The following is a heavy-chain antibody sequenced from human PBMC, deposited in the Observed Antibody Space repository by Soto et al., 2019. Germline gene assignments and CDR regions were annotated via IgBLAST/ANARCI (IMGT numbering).Heavy chain of an antibody. V-gene: IGHV4-39*01. CDR3: ARQSAVAGNWFDP. CDR1: GGSISSGSYY. D-gene: IGHD6-19*01. Sequence: QLQLQESGPGLVKPLETLSLTCTVSGGSISSGSYYWGWIRQPPGTGLDWIGSIYYGGSTYYNPSLKSRVTISVDTSKNQFSLKLSSVTAADTAVYYCARQSAVAGNWFDPWGQGTLVTVSS. J-gene: IGHJ5*02. CDR2: IYYGGST.